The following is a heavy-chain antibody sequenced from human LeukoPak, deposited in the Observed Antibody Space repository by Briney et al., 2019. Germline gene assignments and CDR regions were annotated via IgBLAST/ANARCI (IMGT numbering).Heavy chain of an antibody. CDR1: GGSFSGHY. CDR3: ARTTEGYCSSASCFGFSYSYYMDV. Sequence: SETLSLTCAVSGGSFSGHYWNWIRQPPGKGLEWIGYIYYSGSTNYNPSLKSRVTISVDTSKNQFSLKLSSVIAADTAVYYCARTTEGYCSSASCFGFSYSYYMDVWGKGTTVTISS. CDR2: IYYSGST. J-gene: IGHJ6*03. V-gene: IGHV4-59*11. D-gene: IGHD2-2*01.